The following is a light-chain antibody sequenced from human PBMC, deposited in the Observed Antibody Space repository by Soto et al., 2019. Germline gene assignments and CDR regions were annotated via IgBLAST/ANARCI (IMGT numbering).Light chain of an antibody. CDR2: DNN. J-gene: IGLJ2*01. CDR3: GTWDSSRSAVV. V-gene: IGLV1-51*01. Sequence: QSVFTQPPSVSAAPGQKVTISCSGSSANIGNNYVSWYQQLPGTAPKLLIYDNNKRPSGIPDRCSGSKSGTSDTLGITGLLAGDEADYYCGTWDSSRSAVVFGGGTKLTVL. CDR1: SANIGNNY.